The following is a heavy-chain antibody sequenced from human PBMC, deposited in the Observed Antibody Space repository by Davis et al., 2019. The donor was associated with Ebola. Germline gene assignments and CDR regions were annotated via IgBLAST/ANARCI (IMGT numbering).Heavy chain of an antibody. Sequence: GESLKISCAASGFTFSSYAMHWVRQAPGKGLEWVAVISYDGSNKYYADSVKGRFTISRDNSKNTLYLQMNSLRAEDTAVYYCARIPLGNWGYEAFDIWGQGTMVTVSS. J-gene: IGHJ3*02. CDR2: ISYDGSNK. D-gene: IGHD5-12*01. V-gene: IGHV3-30*04. CDR3: ARIPLGNWGYEAFDI. CDR1: GFTFSSYA.